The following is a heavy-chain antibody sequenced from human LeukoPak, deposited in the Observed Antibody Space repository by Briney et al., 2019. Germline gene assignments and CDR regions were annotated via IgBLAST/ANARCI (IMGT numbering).Heavy chain of an antibody. Sequence: GGSLRLSCAGPGFTLSSNWMHWVRQAPGKGLVWVSRIYSDGSRTNYADSVKGRFTISGDNAKNTQYLQMKSLRAEDTAVYYCTRSGRGGAFDIWGQGTMVTVSS. D-gene: IGHD1-26*01. CDR1: GFTLSSNW. V-gene: IGHV3-74*01. J-gene: IGHJ3*02. CDR3: TRSGRGGAFDI. CDR2: IYSDGSRT.